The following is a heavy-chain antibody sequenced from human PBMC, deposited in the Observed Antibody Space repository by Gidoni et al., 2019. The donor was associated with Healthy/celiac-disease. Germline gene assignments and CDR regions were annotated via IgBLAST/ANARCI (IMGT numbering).Heavy chain of an antibody. CDR3: ARVDGDFDY. CDR1: GFTFSSYA. V-gene: IGHV3-30*04. J-gene: IGHJ4*02. CDR2: ISYDGSNK. Sequence: QVQLVESGGGVVQPGRSLRLSCAASGFTFSSYAMHWVRQAPGKGLEWVAVISYDGSNKYYADSVKGRFTISRDNSKNTLYLQMNSLRAEDTAVYYCARVDGDFDYWGQGTLVTVSS.